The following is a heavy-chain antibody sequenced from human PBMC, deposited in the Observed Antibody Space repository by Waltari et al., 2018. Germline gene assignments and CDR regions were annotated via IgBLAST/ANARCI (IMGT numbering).Heavy chain of an antibody. CDR2: IYYSGST. V-gene: IGHV4-59*01. CDR1: GGSISSYY. J-gene: IGHJ1*01. CDR3: ARAKRGGGHFQH. Sequence: QVQLQESGPGLVRPSETLSLTCTVSGGSISSYYWSWIRRPPGKGLEWIGYIYYSGSTNYNPSLKSRVTISVDTSKNQFSLKLSSVTAADTAVYYCARAKRGGGHFQHWGQGTLVTVSS. D-gene: IGHD3-16*01.